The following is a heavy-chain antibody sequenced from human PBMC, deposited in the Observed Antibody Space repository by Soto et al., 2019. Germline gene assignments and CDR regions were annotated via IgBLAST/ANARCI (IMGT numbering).Heavy chain of an antibody. CDR3: ARGGVGITVGGVVGAPYFDY. CDR2: IFYNGKT. V-gene: IGHV4-59*01. J-gene: IGHJ4*02. D-gene: IGHD3-16*02. Sequence: SETLSLTCTVSGGSINDYYWSWIRRPPGKGLEWIGYIFYNGKTNYNPSLKSRVTISVDTSKNKFSLKLSSVTAADPAVFYCARGGVGITVGGVVGAPYFDYWRQGALVTVSS. CDR1: GGSINDYY.